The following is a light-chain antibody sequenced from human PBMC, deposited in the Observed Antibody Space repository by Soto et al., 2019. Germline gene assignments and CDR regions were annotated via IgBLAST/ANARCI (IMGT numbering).Light chain of an antibody. CDR3: QQNYSIPIT. V-gene: IGKV1-39*01. Sequence: DIQVTQSPSYLTASVGDRVTITCLSSQSISTYLSWYHQKPGKAPDLLIYAASSLKSGVPSRFSGSGSGTDFTLTITGLQPADFATYYCQQNYSIPITFGQGTRLEIK. CDR1: QSISTY. J-gene: IGKJ5*01. CDR2: AAS.